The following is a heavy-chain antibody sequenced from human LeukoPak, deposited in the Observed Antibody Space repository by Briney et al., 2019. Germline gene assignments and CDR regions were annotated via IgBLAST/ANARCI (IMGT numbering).Heavy chain of an antibody. V-gene: IGHV3-64D*09. CDR1: GFTLSSYA. CDR2: ISSNGGST. Sequence: GGSLRLSCSASGFTLSSYAMHWVRQAPEKGLECVSTISSNGGSTHYADSVKGRFTISRDNSKNTLYLQMTSLRAEDTAVYYCVKDDAFSGSYPSWGQGTLVTVSS. D-gene: IGHD3-10*01. J-gene: IGHJ4*02. CDR3: VKDDAFSGSYPS.